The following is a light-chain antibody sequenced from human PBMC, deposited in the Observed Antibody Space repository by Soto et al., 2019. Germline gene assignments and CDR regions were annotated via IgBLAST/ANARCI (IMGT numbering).Light chain of an antibody. J-gene: IGKJ2*01. CDR1: QNIRSS. CDR3: QQYDIWPPYP. V-gene: IGKV3-15*01. CDR2: DAS. Sequence: EVGMTQSPASLSASPGDRVTLSRRASQNIRSSLAWYQQRPGQAPRLLIYDASTRATGIPPRFSGGGSGTEFTVTISSLQSEDFAIYYCQQYDIWPPYPFAQRTKVAIK.